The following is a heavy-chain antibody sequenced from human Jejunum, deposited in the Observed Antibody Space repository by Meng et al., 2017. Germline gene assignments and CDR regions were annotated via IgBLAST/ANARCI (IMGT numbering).Heavy chain of an antibody. CDR2: INNDGTTT. CDR1: GFTFSSYW. J-gene: IGHJ4*02. V-gene: IGHV3-74*01. D-gene: IGHD1-26*01. Sequence: EGELVGSGGGLVQPWGSLRLSCAASGFTFSSYWMHWVRQAPGKGLVWVSHINNDGTTTNYADSVKGRFTISRDNAKNTLYLQMNSLRAEDTVVYYCARSGGVVDYWGQGTLVTVSS. CDR3: ARSGGVVDY.